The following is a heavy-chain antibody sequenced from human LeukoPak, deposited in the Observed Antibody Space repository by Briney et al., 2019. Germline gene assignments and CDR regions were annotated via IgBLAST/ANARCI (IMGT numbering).Heavy chain of an antibody. D-gene: IGHD3-10*01. J-gene: IGHJ4*02. CDR1: GDSIRSSY. CDR3: ARGKEVITMLRGLKPGYYFDY. V-gene: IGHV4-59*01. CDR2: IYYSGST. Sequence: SETLSLTCTVSGDSIRSSYWSWIRQPPGKGLEWIGYIYYSGSTNYNPSLKSRVTISVDTSKNQFSLKLSSVTAADTAVYYCARGKEVITMLRGLKPGYYFDYWGQGTLATVSS.